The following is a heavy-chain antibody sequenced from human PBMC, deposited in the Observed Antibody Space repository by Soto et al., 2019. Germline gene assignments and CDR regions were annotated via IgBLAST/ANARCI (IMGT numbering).Heavy chain of an antibody. CDR3: ARHWTGLDY. V-gene: IGHV4-59*08. CDR2: IHYSGST. Sequence: SETLSLTCTVSGGSLSSYYWSWIRQPPGKGLEYIGYIHYSGSTNYKPSLRSRVTISVDTSKNQFSLKLSSVTAADTAVYYCARHWTGLDYWGQGTLVSLL. D-gene: IGHD2-8*02. CDR1: GGSLSSYY. J-gene: IGHJ4*02.